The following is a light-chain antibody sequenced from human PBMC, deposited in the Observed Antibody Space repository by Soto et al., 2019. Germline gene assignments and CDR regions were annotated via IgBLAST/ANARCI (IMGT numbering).Light chain of an antibody. V-gene: IGKV3D-20*02. Sequence: EIVLTQSPDTLSVSPGERATLSCRASQSVSTSYLAWYQQKPGQAPRLLISGASSRAAGIPDRFSASGSGTDFTLTINRLEPEDFAVYFCQQRSNWPPITFGQGTRLEIK. CDR1: QSVSTSY. CDR3: QQRSNWPPIT. CDR2: GAS. J-gene: IGKJ5*01.